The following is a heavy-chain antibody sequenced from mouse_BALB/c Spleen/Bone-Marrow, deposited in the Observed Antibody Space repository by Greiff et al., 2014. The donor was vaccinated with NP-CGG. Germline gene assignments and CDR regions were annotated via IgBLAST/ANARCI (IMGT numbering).Heavy chain of an antibody. Sequence: VQLQQSGPDPVKPSQSLSLTCTVTGYSITSGYSWHWIRQFPGNKLEWMGYIHYSGRTNYNPSLKSRISITRDTSKNQFFLQLNSVTTEDTATYYCTRDDYDVTDYWGQGTSVTVSS. V-gene: IGHV3-1*02. J-gene: IGHJ4*01. CDR2: IHYSGRT. CDR3: TRDDYDVTDY. CDR1: GYSITSGYS.